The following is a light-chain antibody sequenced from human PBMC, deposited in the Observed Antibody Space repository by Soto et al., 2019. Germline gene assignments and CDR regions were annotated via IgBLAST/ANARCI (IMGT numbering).Light chain of an antibody. Sequence: QSVLTQPASVSGSPGQSITISCTGTSSDVGGYNFVSWYQQHPGKAPKLMIYEVSSRPSGVSNRFSGSKSGNTASLTISGLQPEDEADYYRSSYTTSSTLVFGTGTKGTVL. CDR2: EVS. J-gene: IGLJ1*01. CDR3: SSYTTSSTLV. CDR1: SSDVGGYNF. V-gene: IGLV2-14*03.